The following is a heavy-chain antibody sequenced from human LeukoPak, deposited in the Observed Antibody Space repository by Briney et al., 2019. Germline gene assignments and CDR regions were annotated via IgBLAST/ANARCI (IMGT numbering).Heavy chain of an antibody. CDR1: GGSFSSKW. CDR3: SRVIVGLWSGYADY. Sequence: GGTLSLSCAASGGSFSSKWMSWVRQAPGTGLEWVANIKQDGSEKFYVDSVKGRLTIFRDNAKNSLYLQMHSRRAEYTAVYYCSRVIVGLWSGYADYWGQDTLVTVS. CDR2: IKQDGSEK. D-gene: IGHD3-3*01. V-gene: IGHV3-7*01. J-gene: IGHJ4*02.